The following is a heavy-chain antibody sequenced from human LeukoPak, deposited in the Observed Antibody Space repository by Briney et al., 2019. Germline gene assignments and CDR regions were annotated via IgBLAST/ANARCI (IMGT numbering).Heavy chain of an antibody. J-gene: IGHJ3*02. V-gene: IGHV3-53*01. Sequence: GSLRLSLAAPGVPVRINFISWVRQAPGKGLEWVSVIYSGGNTYYADSVKGRFTISRDNSKNTLYLQVNSLRAEDTAMYYCARNILFAFDIWGQGTMVTVSS. D-gene: IGHD2/OR15-2a*01. CDR2: IYSGGNT. CDR1: GVPVRINF. CDR3: ARNILFAFDI.